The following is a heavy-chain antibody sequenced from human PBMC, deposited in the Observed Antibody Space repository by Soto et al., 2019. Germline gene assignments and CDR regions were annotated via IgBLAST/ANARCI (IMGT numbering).Heavy chain of an antibody. D-gene: IGHD4-17*01. CDR3: GRFSDYNPAYYYYGMDV. V-gene: IGHV3-53*01. CDR1: GFTVSSNY. CDR2: IYSGGST. J-gene: IGHJ6*02. Sequence: PGGSLRLSCAASGFTVSSNYMSWVRQAPGKGLEWVSVIYSGGSTYYADSVKGRFTISRDNSKNTLYLQMNSLRAEDTAVYHCGRFSDYNPAYYYYGMDVWGQGTTVTVSS.